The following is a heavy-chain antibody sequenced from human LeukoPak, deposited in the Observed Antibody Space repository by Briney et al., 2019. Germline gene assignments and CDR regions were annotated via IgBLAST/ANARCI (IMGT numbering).Heavy chain of an antibody. CDR2: INPSGGST. V-gene: IGHV1-46*01. J-gene: IGHJ3*02. CDR1: GYTFTSYY. CDR3: ARAQAPYYYDSSGSYDAFDI. Sequence: ASVKVSCKASGYTFTSYYMHWVRQAPGQGLEWVGIINPSGGSTSYAQKFQGRVTMTRDTSTSAVYMELSSLRSEDTAVYYCARAQAPYYYDSSGSYDAFDIWGQGTMVAVSS. D-gene: IGHD3-22*01.